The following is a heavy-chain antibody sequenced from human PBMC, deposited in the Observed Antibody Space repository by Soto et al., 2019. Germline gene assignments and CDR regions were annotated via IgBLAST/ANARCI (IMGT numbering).Heavy chain of an antibody. CDR1: GFIFANYC. J-gene: IGHJ6*04. CDR2: ITYEGSNK. D-gene: IGHD1-1*01. Sequence: GGSLRLSCAASGFIFANYCMHWVRQAPCKGLEWVALITYEGSNKYYADAVKGRFTISRDNAKNMVSLQMDSLRAEDTAVYYCAKARGANNWDKYYGLGVWGKGTTGTVAS. CDR3: AKARGANNWDKYYGLGV. V-gene: IGHV3-30*18.